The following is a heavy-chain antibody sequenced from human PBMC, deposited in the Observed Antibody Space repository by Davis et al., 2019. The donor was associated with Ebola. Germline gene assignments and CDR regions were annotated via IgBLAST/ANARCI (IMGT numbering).Heavy chain of an antibody. V-gene: IGHV7-4-1*02. CDR3: ARASCGRIFCVPDELDY. J-gene: IGHJ4*02. D-gene: IGHD3-3*02. CDR1: GYTFTSYG. CDR2: INTKTGNP. Sequence: ASVKVSCKASGYTFTSYGISWVRQAPGQGLEWMGWINTKTGNPTYAQGFTGRFVFSLDTSVSTAYLQISSLEAEDTAVYYCARASCGRIFCVPDELDYWGQGTLVTVSS.